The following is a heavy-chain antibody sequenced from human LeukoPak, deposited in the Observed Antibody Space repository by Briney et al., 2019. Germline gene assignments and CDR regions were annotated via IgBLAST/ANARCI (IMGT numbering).Heavy chain of an antibody. V-gene: IGHV3-33*06. CDR2: IWYDGSNK. J-gene: IGHJ4*02. D-gene: IGHD2-21*02. Sequence: GRSLRLSCAASGFTFSSYGMHWVRQAPGKGLEWVAVIWYDGSNKYYADSVKGRFTISRDNSKNTLYLQMNSLRAEDTAVYYCAKEKEPLAYCGGDCYYSAFDYWGQGTLATVSS. CDR3: AKEKEPLAYCGGDCYYSAFDY. CDR1: GFTFSSYG.